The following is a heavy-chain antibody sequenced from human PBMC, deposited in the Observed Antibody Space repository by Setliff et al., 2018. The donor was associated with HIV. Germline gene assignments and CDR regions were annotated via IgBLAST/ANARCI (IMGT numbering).Heavy chain of an antibody. Sequence: SETLSLTCAVYGGSFSGYYWNWIRQPPGKGLEWIGEINHSGSTNYNPSLKSRVTISVDTSKNQFSLKLSSVTAADTAVYYCARDGPLEGSYRYYYYYMDVWGKGTTVTVSS. CDR2: INHSGST. V-gene: IGHV4-34*01. D-gene: IGHD3-10*01. CDR3: ARDGPLEGSYRYYYYYMDV. J-gene: IGHJ6*03. CDR1: GGSFSGYY.